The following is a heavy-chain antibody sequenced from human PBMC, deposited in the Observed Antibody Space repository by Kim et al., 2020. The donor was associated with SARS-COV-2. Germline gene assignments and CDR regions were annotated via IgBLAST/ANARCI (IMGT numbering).Heavy chain of an antibody. CDR3: ACNVGSTPDYYFDY. V-gene: IGHV4-39*07. Sequence: NKPSLKSRVTISGDTSKNQFSLNMRSVTAADTAVYYCACNVGSTPDYYFDYWGRGALVTVSS. D-gene: IGHD1-26*01. J-gene: IGHJ4*02.